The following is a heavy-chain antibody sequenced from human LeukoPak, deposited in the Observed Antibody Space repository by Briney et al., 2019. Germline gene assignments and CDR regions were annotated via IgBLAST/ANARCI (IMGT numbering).Heavy chain of an antibody. V-gene: IGHV1-8*02. CDR3: ARGYDFWSGHAAADY. CDR2: IIPNSGGT. CDR1: GYTFTGYY. Sequence: ASVKVSCKASGYTFTGYYMHWVRQAPGQGLEWMGWIIPNSGGTGYAQKFQGRVTMTRNTSISTAYMELSSLRSEDTAVYYCARGYDFWSGHAAADYWGQGTLVTVSS. J-gene: IGHJ4*02. D-gene: IGHD3-3*01.